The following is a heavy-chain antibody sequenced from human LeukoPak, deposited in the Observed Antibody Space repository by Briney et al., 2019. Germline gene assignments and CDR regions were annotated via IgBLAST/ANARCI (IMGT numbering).Heavy chain of an antibody. V-gene: IGHV3-9*01. D-gene: IGHD6-19*01. CDR2: ISWNSGSI. CDR3: AKDHSSGWRFDY. Sequence: GGSLRLSCAASGFTFDDYAMHWVWQAPGKGLEWVSGISWNSGSIGYADSVKGRFTISRDNAKNSLYLQMNSLRAEDTALYYCAKDHSSGWRFDYWGQGTLVTVSS. J-gene: IGHJ4*02. CDR1: GFTFDDYA.